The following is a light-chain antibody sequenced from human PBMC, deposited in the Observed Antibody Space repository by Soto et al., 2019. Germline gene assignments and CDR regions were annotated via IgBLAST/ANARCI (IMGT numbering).Light chain of an antibody. V-gene: IGKV3-20*01. CDR2: AAS. CDR3: QHYYRSPVT. CDR1: QSISSTY. J-gene: IGKJ4*01. Sequence: EIVLTQSLGTLSLSPGERATLSCWASQSISSTYLAWYQQKPGQAPRLLIYAASSRATGIPDRFSGSGSGTGFTLTISRLEPEDFAVYYCQHYYRSPVTFGGGTKVHIK.